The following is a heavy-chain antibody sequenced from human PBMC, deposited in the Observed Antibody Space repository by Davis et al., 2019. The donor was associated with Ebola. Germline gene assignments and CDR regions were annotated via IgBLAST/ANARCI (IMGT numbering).Heavy chain of an antibody. J-gene: IGHJ4*02. CDR2: ISGSGGST. D-gene: IGHD3-22*01. CDR1: GFTFSSYA. CDR3: AKEVRMIVTTYGHYFDY. Sequence: GESLKISCAASGFTFSSYAMSWVRQAPGKGLEWVSAISGSGGSTYYADSVKGRFTISRDNSKNTLYLQMNSLRAEDTAVYYCAKEVRMIVTTYGHYFDYWGQGTLVTVSS. V-gene: IGHV3-23*01.